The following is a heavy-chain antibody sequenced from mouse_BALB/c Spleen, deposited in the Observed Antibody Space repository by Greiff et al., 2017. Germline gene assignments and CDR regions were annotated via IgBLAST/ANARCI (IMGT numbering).Heavy chain of an antibody. CDR2: IYPGNSDT. V-gene: IGHV1-5*01. CDR1: GYTFTSYW. CDR3: TRETTATRFAY. Sequence: VQLQQSGTVLARPGASVKMSCKASGYTFTSYWMHWVKQRPGQGLEWIGAIYPGNSDTSYNQKFKGKAKLTAVTSTSTAYMELSSLTSEDSAVYYCTRETTATRFAYWGQGTLVTVSA. J-gene: IGHJ3*01. D-gene: IGHD1-2*01.